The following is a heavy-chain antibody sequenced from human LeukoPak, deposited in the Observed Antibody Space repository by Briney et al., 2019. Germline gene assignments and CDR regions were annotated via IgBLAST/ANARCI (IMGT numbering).Heavy chain of an antibody. CDR3: ARHGSTIFGVVPYYYYMDV. D-gene: IGHD3-3*01. CDR1: GYSISSGYY. Sequence: KASETLSLTCAVSGYSISSGYYWGWIRPPPGKGLEWIGSIYHSGSTYYNPSLKSRVTISVDTSKNQFSLKLSSVTAADTAVYYCARHGSTIFGVVPYYYYMDVWGKGTTVTVSS. V-gene: IGHV4-38-2*01. J-gene: IGHJ6*03. CDR2: IYHSGST.